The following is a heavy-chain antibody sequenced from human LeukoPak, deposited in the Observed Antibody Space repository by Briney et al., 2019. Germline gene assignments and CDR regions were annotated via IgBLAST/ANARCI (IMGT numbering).Heavy chain of an antibody. CDR1: GGTFSSYA. V-gene: IGHV1-69*05. J-gene: IGHJ4*02. Sequence: SVKVSCKASGGTFSSYAISWVRQAPGQGLEWMGRIIPIFGTANYAQKFQGRVTITTDESTSTAYMELSRLRSEDTAVYYCARVGYYYDSSADEGYFDYWGQGTLVTVSS. CDR2: IIPIFGTA. D-gene: IGHD3-22*01. CDR3: ARVGYYYDSSADEGYFDY.